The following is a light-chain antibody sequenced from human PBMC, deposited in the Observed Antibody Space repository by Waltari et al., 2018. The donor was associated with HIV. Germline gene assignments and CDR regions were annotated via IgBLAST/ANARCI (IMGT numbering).Light chain of an antibody. CDR3: QQYNMFPPT. Sequence: DIQMTQSPSSLSASVGDRVTITCRASQGISTNLAWFQLKPGNAPKSLIYAASSLQSGVPSRFSGSGFGTDFTLTISSLQPEDFATYYYQQYNMFPPTFGQGTKVEIE. J-gene: IGKJ1*01. CDR2: AAS. CDR1: QGISTN. V-gene: IGKV1-16*01.